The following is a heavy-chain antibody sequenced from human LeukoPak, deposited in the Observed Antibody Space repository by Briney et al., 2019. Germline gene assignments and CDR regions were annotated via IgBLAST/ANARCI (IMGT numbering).Heavy chain of an antibody. V-gene: IGHV4-39*01. CDR2: IYYSGNT. D-gene: IGHD3-3*01. CDR3: ARQTGAGLFILP. CDR1: GGSISTSNSY. J-gene: IGHJ4*02. Sequence: SETLSLTCAVSGGSISTSNSYWGWIRRPPGKGLEWVGSIYYSGNTYYNPSLKSRVTIFVDTSKNQFSLILTSVTAADTAVYYCARQTGAGLFILPGGQGTLVTVSS.